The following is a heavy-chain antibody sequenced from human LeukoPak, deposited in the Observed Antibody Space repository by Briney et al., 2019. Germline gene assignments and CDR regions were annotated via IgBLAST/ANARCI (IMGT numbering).Heavy chain of an antibody. CDR2: ISAYNANT. CDR3: ARRVRGYSYGYTLDY. Sequence: VASVKVSCTASGYTFTNYDITWVRQAPGQGLERMGWISAYNANTNSAQKLQGRVTMTTDTSTSTAYMELRSLRSDDTAVYYCARRVRGYSYGYTLDYWGQGTLVTVSS. J-gene: IGHJ4*02. D-gene: IGHD5-18*01. V-gene: IGHV1-18*01. CDR1: GYTFTNYD.